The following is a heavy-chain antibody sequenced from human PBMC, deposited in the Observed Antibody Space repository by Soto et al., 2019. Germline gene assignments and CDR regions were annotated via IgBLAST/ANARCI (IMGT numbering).Heavy chain of an antibody. Sequence: GGSLRLSCAASGFTFTSYAMSWVRQAPGKGLEWVSGIGGSVSSTYYADSVKGRFTISRDNSKNTLYLQMNSLRAEDTAVYYCAKGFGIWSGYSSEYYGMDVWGQGTRVTVSS. V-gene: IGHV3-23*01. D-gene: IGHD3-3*01. J-gene: IGHJ6*02. CDR1: GFTFTSYA. CDR3: AKGFGIWSGYSSEYYGMDV. CDR2: IGGSVSST.